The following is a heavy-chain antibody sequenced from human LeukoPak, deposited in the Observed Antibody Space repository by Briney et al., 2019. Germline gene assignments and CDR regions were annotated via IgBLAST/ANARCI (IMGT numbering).Heavy chain of an antibody. V-gene: IGHV1-46*01. CDR2: INPSGGST. CDR1: GYTFTSYY. D-gene: IGHD4-17*01. J-gene: IGHJ3*02. CDR3: ARGLGDSGDITRRLPSAFDI. Sequence: ASVKVSFKASGYTFTSYYMHWVRQAPGQGREGMGIINPSGGSTSYAQKFQGRVTMARDTSTSTLYVDLSSLRSEDTAVYYCARGLGDSGDITRRLPSAFDIWGQGTMVTVSS.